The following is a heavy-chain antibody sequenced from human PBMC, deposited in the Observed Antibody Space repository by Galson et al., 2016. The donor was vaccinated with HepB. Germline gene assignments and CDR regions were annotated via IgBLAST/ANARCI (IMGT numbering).Heavy chain of an antibody. J-gene: IGHJ4*02. CDR3: ARGECSGGSCYSDY. Sequence: SETLSLTCTVSGGSISSYYWSWIRQPPGKGLEWIGYIYYSGSTNYNPSLKSRVTISVDTSKNQFSLKLSSVTAADTAVCYCARGECSGGSCYSDYWGQGTLVTASS. CDR1: GGSISSYY. V-gene: IGHV4-59*01. D-gene: IGHD2-15*01. CDR2: IYYSGST.